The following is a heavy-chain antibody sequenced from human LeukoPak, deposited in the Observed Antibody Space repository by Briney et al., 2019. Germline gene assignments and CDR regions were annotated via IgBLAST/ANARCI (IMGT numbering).Heavy chain of an antibody. J-gene: IGHJ4*02. CDR3: ARAQFDY. V-gene: IGHV4-34*01. CDR2: INHSAST. CDR1: GGSFSGYY. Sequence: SETLSLTCAVYGGSFSGYYWSWIRQPPAKGLEWIVEINHSASTNYNPSLKSRVTISVDTSKNQFSLKLSSVTAADTAVYYCARAQFDYWGQGTLVTVSS.